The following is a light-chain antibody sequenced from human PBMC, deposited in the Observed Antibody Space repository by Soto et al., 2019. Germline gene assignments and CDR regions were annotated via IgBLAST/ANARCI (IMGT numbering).Light chain of an antibody. CDR3: QSYDSSLSVVV. CDR2: GNN. V-gene: IGLV1-40*01. J-gene: IGLJ2*01. Sequence: QSVLTQPPSVSGAPGQRVTISCTGSSSNIGAGYDVHWYQQLPGTAPKLLIYGNNNRPLGVPDRFSGSKSGTSASLAITGLQAEDEADYYCQSYDSSLSVVVFGGGTQLTV. CDR1: SSNIGAGYD.